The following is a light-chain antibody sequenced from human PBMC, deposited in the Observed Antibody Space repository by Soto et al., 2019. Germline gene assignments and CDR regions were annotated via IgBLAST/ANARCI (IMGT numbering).Light chain of an antibody. CDR3: QQYSKWPRT. CDR1: QSVTNSF. CDR2: GAS. J-gene: IGKJ2*01. Sequence: EIVLAQSPGTLSLSPGERATLSCRASQSVTNSFLAWYQQKPGQAPRLLIYGASRRATGIPDRFTGSGSGTDFTLTISRLEPEDFAVYYCQQYSKWPRTFGQGTKLEIK. V-gene: IGKV3-20*01.